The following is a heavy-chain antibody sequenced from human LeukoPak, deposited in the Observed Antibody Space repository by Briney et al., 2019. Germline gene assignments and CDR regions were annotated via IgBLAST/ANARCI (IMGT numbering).Heavy chain of an antibody. J-gene: IGHJ6*03. CDR1: GFTFSSYG. D-gene: IGHD6-19*01. CDR3: AKDAKVAGPDYYYYYYMDV. CDR2: ISSDGSTK. Sequence: GGSLRLSCAASGFTFSSYGMHWVRQAPGKGLEWVAVISSDGSTKYYADAVRGRFTISRDNSKTTLYLQMNSLRAEDTAVYYCAKDAKVAGPDYYYYYYMDVWGKGTTVTVSS. V-gene: IGHV3-30*18.